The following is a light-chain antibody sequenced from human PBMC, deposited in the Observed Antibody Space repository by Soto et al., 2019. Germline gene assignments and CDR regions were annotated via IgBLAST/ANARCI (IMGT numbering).Light chain of an antibody. V-gene: IGLV2-14*01. CDR1: RSDVGGYNY. Sequence: QSVQTQPASVSGSPGQSITISCTGTRSDVGGYNYVSWYQQHPGKAPKLMIYEVSNRPSGVSNRFSGSKSGNTASLTISGLQAEDEADYYCSSYTSSSTPYVFGTGTKLTVL. CDR2: EVS. J-gene: IGLJ1*01. CDR3: SSYTSSSTPYV.